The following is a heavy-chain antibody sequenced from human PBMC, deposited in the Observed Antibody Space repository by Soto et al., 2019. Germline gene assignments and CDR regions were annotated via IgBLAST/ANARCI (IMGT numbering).Heavy chain of an antibody. V-gene: IGHV3-30-3*01. D-gene: IGHD3-9*01. J-gene: IGHJ4*02. CDR2: ISYDGSNK. CDR3: ARGGYFDWLFGDDLYYFDY. Sequence: QVQLVESGGGVVQPGRSLRLSCAASGFTFSSYAMHWVRQAPGKGLEWVAVISYDGSNKYYADSVKGRFTISRDNSKNTLYLQMNSLSAEDTAVYYGARGGYFDWLFGDDLYYFDYWGQGTLVTVSS. CDR1: GFTFSSYA.